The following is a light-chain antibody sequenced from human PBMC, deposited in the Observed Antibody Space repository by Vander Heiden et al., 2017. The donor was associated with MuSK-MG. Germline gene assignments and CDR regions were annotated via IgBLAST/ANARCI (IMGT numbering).Light chain of an antibody. Sequence: DIQLTHPPSTLSASVGDRVTITCRASQSISSWLAWYQQKPGKAPKLLIYSASSLESGVPSRFSGSGSGTEFTLTISSLQPDDFATYYCQQYNSYSYTFGQGTKLEIK. J-gene: IGKJ2*01. CDR3: QQYNSYSYT. V-gene: IGKV1-5*03. CDR2: SAS. CDR1: QSISSW.